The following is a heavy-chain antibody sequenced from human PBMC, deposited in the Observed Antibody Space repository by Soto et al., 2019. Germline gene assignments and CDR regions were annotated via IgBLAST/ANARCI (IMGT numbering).Heavy chain of an antibody. J-gene: IGHJ4*02. Sequence: ASVKVSCKASGFTFITYDFSWVRQAAGQGLEWMGWMNPNNGNAGLAQKFRGRINMTRNTSISTAYLELSSLRSDDSAVYFCARRKERSGPYYLDLWGQGTQVTVSS. V-gene: IGHV1-8*01. D-gene: IGHD6-25*01. CDR3: ARRKERSGPYYLDL. CDR1: GFTFITYD. CDR2: MNPNNGNA.